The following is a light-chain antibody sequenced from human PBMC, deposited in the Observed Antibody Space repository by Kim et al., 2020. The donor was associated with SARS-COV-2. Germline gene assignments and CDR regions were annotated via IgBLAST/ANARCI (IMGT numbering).Light chain of an antibody. CDR3: SSYTGSNTYV. J-gene: IGLJ1*01. CDR1: SNDVGGYNY. Sequence: GQSITNSCNGTSNDVGGYNYVSWYQQHPGKAPKLMIYDVSNRPSGVSNRFSGSRSGNTASLTISGLQTEDEADFYCSSYTGSNTYVFGTGTKVTVL. V-gene: IGLV2-14*03. CDR2: DVS.